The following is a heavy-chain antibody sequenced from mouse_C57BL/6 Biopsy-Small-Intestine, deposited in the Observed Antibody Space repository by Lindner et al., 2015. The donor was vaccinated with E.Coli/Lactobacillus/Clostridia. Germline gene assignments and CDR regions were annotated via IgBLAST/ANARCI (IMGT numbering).Heavy chain of an antibody. V-gene: IGHV1-80*01. Sequence: VQLQESGAELVKPGASVKISCKASGYAFSNYWMNWVKQRPGKGLEWIGENNPGDGDTNYNGKFKDKATLTTDKSSSTAYMQLSSLTSEDCAVYFCARGERGDFDYWGQGSTLTVSS. CDR2: NNPGDGDT. CDR3: ARGERGDFDY. CDR1: GYAFSNYW. J-gene: IGHJ2*01.